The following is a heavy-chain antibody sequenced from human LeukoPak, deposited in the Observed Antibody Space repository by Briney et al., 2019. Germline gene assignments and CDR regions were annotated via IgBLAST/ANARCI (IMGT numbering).Heavy chain of an antibody. J-gene: IGHJ4*02. V-gene: IGHV3-23*01. CDR2: ISGSGDDS. CDR1: GFTFSSST. CDR3: AKKKGFGEFSFDY. Sequence: PGGSLRLSCAASGFTFSSSTTTWVRQAPGKGLEWVSAISGSGDDSYYADSVKGRFTISRDNSKNTLYLQMSSLSAEDTAEYYCAKKKGFGEFSFDYWGQGTPVTVSS. D-gene: IGHD3-10*01.